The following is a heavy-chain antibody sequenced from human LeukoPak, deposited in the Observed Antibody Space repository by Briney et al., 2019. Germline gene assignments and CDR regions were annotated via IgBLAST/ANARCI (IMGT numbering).Heavy chain of an antibody. CDR3: ARDLTSGDY. V-gene: IGHV1-68*01. CDR2: ITLYNGNT. CDR1: GYTFTYCS. D-gene: IGHD3-16*01. J-gene: IGHJ4*02. Sequence: GASVKVSCKASGYTFTYCSLHWLPQAPGQGLERMRWITLYNGNTNYAKKFQGRVTMTTDTSTRTVYMELRSLRSDDTAVYYCARDLTSGDYWGQGTLVTVSS.